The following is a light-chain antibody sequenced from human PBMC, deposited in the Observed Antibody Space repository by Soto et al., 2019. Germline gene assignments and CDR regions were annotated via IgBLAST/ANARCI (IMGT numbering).Light chain of an antibody. CDR2: GAS. CDR1: QSVSSSY. V-gene: IGKV3-20*01. J-gene: IGKJ1*01. CDR3: KQYGSSHPT. Sequence: IVLTQSPRTLSLSPGERAPLSQRPSQSVSSSYLAWYQQKPGQGTRLLIYGASSRATGTPDRFSGSGSGTDFTLTINRMEPEDFALYYCKQYGSSHPTFGQGTKGDIK.